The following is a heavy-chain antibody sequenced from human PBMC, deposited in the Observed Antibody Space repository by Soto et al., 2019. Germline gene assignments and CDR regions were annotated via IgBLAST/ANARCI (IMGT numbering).Heavy chain of an antibody. V-gene: IGHV3-7*01. CDR3: TRDEYLPADF. D-gene: IGHD2-2*02. CDR1: GFTFRSYW. J-gene: IGHJ4*02. Sequence: PGGSLRLSCAGSGFTFRSYWMSWVRQAPGKGLVWVANIKEDGSEKSYVDSVRGRFTISRDNAKNTLYLQMNSLEAEDTAVYYCTRDEYLPADFWGQGILVTVSS. CDR2: IKEDGSEK.